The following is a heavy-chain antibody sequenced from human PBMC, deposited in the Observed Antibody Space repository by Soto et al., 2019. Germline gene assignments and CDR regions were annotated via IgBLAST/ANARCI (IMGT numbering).Heavy chain of an antibody. J-gene: IGHJ3*02. CDR3: ERVSSQAFDI. CDR2: INPNDGGT. V-gene: IGHV1-46*01. D-gene: IGHD6-13*01. Sequence: ASVKVSCKASGYTLTRNHMHWVRQAPGQGLEWMGIINPNDGGTGYAQKFQGRVTMTRDTSTSTVYMEVRTMRSEDTAVYYCERVSSQAFDIWGQGTMVTVSS. CDR1: GYTLTRNH.